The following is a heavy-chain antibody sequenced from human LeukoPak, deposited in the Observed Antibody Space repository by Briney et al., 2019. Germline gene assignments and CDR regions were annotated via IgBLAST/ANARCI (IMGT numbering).Heavy chain of an antibody. CDR1: GGSISSSSYY. CDR2: IYYSGST. CDR3: ASGAAYCGGDCPPGPVDY. J-gene: IGHJ4*02. Sequence: PSETLSLTCTVSGGSISSSSYYWGWIRQHPGKGLEWIGSIYYSGSTYYNPSLKSRVTISVDTSKNQFSLKLSSVTAADTAVYYCASGAAYCGGDCPPGPVDYWGQGTLVTVSS. V-gene: IGHV4-39*01. D-gene: IGHD2-21*02.